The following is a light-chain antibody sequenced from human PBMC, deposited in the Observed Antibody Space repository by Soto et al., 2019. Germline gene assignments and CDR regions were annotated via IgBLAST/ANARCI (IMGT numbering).Light chain of an antibody. CDR3: SSYTTTSTLRV. Sequence: QSALTQPGSVSGSPGQSITISCSGTSRDVGAYNLVSWYQQRPGKAPKLLIYEVRVRPSGVSIRFSGSKSANTASLTISGLQAEDEADYYCSSYTTTSTLRVFGGGTQLTVL. CDR1: SRDVGAYNL. J-gene: IGLJ3*02. CDR2: EVR. V-gene: IGLV2-14*01.